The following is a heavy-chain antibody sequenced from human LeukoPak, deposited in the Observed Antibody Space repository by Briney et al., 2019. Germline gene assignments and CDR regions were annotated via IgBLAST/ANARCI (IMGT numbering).Heavy chain of an antibody. J-gene: IGHJ4*02. V-gene: IGHV4-59*01. CDR1: GGSISGYY. Sequence: PSETLSLTCTVSGGSISGYYWSWIRQPPGKGLEWIGYIYYNGSTNYNPSLKSRVTISLDTSKNQFSLKLSSVTAADTAVYYCARGPGTVTDYWGQGTLVTVSS. CDR3: ARGPGTVTDY. D-gene: IGHD4-11*01. CDR2: IYYNGST.